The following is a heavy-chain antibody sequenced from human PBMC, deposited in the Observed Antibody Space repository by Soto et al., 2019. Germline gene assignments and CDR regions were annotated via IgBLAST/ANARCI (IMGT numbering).Heavy chain of an antibody. CDR2: IKSETDGGTT. CDR1: GFPFSNAW. J-gene: IGHJ4*01. Sequence: EVQLVESGGGLVKPGGSLRLSCAASGFPFSNAWMSWVRQAPGEGLEWVARIKSETDGGTTDYGAPVEGRFTISRDDSKNSLDLQMTNLKTKDTAVYYVTTYDYIGGNYRNRWAYWGQEPWSPSPQ. V-gene: IGHV3-15*01. CDR3: TTYDYIGGNYRNRWAY. D-gene: IGHD3-16*02.